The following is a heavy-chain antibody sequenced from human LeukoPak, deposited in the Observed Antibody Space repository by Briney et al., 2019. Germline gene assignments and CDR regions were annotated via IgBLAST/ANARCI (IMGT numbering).Heavy chain of an antibody. V-gene: IGHV3-7*01. D-gene: IGHD3-16*02. Sequence: GGSLRLSCAASGFTFSSYWVSWVRQAPGKGLEWVANIKLDGSEKYYVDSVKGRFTISRDNAKKSLYLQMNSLRDEDTAVYYCARDFFAFGGVIALLDYWGQGTLVTVSS. J-gene: IGHJ4*02. CDR1: GFTFSSYW. CDR2: IKLDGSEK. CDR3: ARDFFAFGGVIALLDY.